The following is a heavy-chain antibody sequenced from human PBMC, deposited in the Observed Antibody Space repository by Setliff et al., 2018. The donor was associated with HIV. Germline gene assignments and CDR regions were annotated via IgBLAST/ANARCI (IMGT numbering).Heavy chain of an antibody. D-gene: IGHD6-19*01. V-gene: IGHV3-30*02. CDR3: TTARTGSSGWF. Sequence: PGESLKISCAASGFTFSSYSMNWVRQAPGKGLEWVAFIHYDVSSKYYGDSVKGRFTISRDNSRNTLYLQMNSLKIEDTAVYYCTTARTGSSGWFWGQGTLVTVSS. CDR1: GFTFSSYS. CDR2: IHYDVSSK. J-gene: IGHJ4*02.